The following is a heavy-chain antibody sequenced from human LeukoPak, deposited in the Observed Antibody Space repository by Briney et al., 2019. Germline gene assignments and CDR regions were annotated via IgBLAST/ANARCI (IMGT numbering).Heavy chain of an antibody. D-gene: IGHD3-10*01. V-gene: IGHV4-39*01. CDR2: IYYSGST. Sequence: SETLSLTCTVSGGSISSSNYYWGWIRQPPVKGLEWIGSIYYSGSTYYNPSLKSRVTISVDTSKNQFSLKLSSVSAADTAVYYCASRRGSFDAFDVWGQGTTVTVSS. CDR3: ASRRGSFDAFDV. J-gene: IGHJ3*01. CDR1: GGSISSSNYY.